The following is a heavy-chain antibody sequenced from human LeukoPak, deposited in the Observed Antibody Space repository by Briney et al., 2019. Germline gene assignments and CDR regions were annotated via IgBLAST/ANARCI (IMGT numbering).Heavy chain of an antibody. D-gene: IGHD5-24*01. V-gene: IGHV4-39*07. Sequence: SETLSLTCTVSGGSISSSSYYWGWIRQPPGKGLEWIGSIYYSGSTYYNPSLKSRVTISVDTSKNQFSLKLSSVTAADTAVYYCARGGWYPEMAGNWFDPWGQGTLVTVSS. CDR2: IYYSGST. CDR3: ARGGWYPEMAGNWFDP. J-gene: IGHJ5*02. CDR1: GGSISSSSYY.